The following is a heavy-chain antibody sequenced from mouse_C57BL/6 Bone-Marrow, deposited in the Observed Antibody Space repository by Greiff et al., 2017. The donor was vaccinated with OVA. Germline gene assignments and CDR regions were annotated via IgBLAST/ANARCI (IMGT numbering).Heavy chain of an antibody. CDR3: ASTVVAFDY. CDR1: GFTFSDYG. D-gene: IGHD1-1*01. CDR2: ISSGSSTI. Sequence: VKLMESGGGLVKPGGSLKLSCAASGFTFSDYGMHWVRQAPEKGLEWVAYISSGSSTIYYADTVKGRFTISRDNAKNTLFLQMTSLRSEDTAMYYCASTVVAFDYWGQGTTLTVSS. V-gene: IGHV5-17*01. J-gene: IGHJ2*01.